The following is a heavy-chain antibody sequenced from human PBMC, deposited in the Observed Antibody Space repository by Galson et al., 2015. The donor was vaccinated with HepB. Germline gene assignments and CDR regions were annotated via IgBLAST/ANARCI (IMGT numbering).Heavy chain of an antibody. CDR1: GFAFSTYS. CDR2: ISSSSDYI. J-gene: IGHJ4*02. V-gene: IGHV3-21*01. Sequence: SLRLSCAASGFAFSTYSMTWVRQAPGKGLEWVSSISSSSDYIYYADSVWGRFTISRDNAKNSLHLLMNSLRIEDTAVYYCAKGLIAAAGNDPFDYWGQGTLVTVSS. CDR3: AKGLIAAAGNDPFDY. D-gene: IGHD6-13*01.